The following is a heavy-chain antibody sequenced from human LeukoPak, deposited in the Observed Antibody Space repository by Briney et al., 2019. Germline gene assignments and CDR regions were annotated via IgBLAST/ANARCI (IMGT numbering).Heavy chain of an antibody. CDR2: IYPGDSDT. Sequence: PGESLKISCKGSGYSFTSYWIGWVRQMPGKGLEWMGIIYPGDSDTRFSPYFQGQVTISVDKSISTAYLQRSSLRASDTAMYYCARRIAAADNYFDYWGQGTLVTVSP. V-gene: IGHV5-51*01. J-gene: IGHJ4*02. CDR1: GYSFTSYW. D-gene: IGHD6-13*01. CDR3: ARRIAAADNYFDY.